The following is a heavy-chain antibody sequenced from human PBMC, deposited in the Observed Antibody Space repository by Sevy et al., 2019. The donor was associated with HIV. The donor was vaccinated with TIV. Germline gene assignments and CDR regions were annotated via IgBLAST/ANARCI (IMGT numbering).Heavy chain of an antibody. CDR3: ARDRPHRSSWYSRPYYYGMDV. CDR2: INTNTGNP. J-gene: IGHJ6*02. CDR1: GYTFTSYA. V-gene: IGHV7-4-1*02. D-gene: IGHD6-13*01. Sequence: ASVKVSCKASGYTFTSYAMNWVRQAPGQGLEWMAWINTNTGNPTYAQGFTGRFVFSLDTSVSTAYLQISSLKAEDTAVYYCARDRPHRSSWYSRPYYYGMDVWGQGTTVTVSS.